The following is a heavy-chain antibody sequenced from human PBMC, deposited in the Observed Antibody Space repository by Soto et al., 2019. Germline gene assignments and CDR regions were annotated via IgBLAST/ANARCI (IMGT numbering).Heavy chain of an antibody. CDR3: ARPTYYYDSSGPPAY. J-gene: IGHJ4*02. CDR2: ISYDGSNK. CDR1: EFTFRSYC. D-gene: IGHD3-22*01. Sequence: GGSLELSFAPSEFTFRSYCSHWTRQAPGKGLEWVAVISYDGSNKYYADSVKGRFTVSRDNAKNSLYLQMNSLRAEDTAVYYCARPTYYYDSSGPPAYWGQGTLVTVSS. V-gene: IGHV3-30*03.